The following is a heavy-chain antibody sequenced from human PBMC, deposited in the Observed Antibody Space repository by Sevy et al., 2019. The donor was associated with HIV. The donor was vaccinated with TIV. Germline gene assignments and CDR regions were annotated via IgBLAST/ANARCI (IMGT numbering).Heavy chain of an antibody. Sequence: GESLKISCKGSGYIFTNYWIGWVRQMPGKGLGGVGIIYPGDSDSRYSPSFQGQVTISADKSIGTAYVQWSSLKASDTAMSYCARATAGTAPDYSYYTMDVWGQGTTVTVSS. CDR1: GYIFTNYW. J-gene: IGHJ6*02. D-gene: IGHD6-13*01. CDR2: IYPGDSDS. CDR3: ARATAGTAPDYSYYTMDV. V-gene: IGHV5-51*01.